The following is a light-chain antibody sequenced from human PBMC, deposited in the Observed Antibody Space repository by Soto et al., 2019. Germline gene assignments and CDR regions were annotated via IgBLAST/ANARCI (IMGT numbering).Light chain of an antibody. Sequence: QSVLTQPPSASGTPGQRVTISCSGSSSNIGRNTVNWYQQLPGTAPKLLVYSNNQRPSGVPDRFSGSKSGTSGSLAISGLQSEEEADYYCAAWDDSLNGNWVFGGGTKLTVL. V-gene: IGLV1-44*01. CDR2: SNN. J-gene: IGLJ3*02. CDR1: SSNIGRNT. CDR3: AAWDDSLNGNWV.